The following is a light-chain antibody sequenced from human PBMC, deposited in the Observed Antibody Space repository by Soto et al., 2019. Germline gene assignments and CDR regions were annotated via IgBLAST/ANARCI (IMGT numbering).Light chain of an antibody. Sequence: QSVLTQPASVSGSPGQSITISCTGTSSDVGGYNSVSWYQQHPGKAPKLVIYEVTNRPSGISNRFSGSKSGNTASLTISGLQAEDEADYYCSSYTSSSTRVFGTGTKATVL. CDR1: SSDVGGYNS. CDR2: EVT. V-gene: IGLV2-14*01. J-gene: IGLJ1*01. CDR3: SSYTSSSTRV.